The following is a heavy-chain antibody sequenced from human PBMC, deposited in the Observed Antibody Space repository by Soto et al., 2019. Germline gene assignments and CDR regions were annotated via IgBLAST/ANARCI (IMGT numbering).Heavy chain of an antibody. V-gene: IGHV3-9*01. J-gene: IGHJ4*02. Sequence: EVQLVESGGGLVQPGRSLRLSCAASGFTFDDYAMHWVRQAPGKGLECVSGISWNSGSIGYADSVKGRFTISRDNAKNSLYLQMISLRAEDTALYYCAKDSSSWEHFEYWGKGTLVTVSS. CDR2: ISWNSGSI. D-gene: IGHD6-13*01. CDR1: GFTFDDYA. CDR3: AKDSSSWEHFEY.